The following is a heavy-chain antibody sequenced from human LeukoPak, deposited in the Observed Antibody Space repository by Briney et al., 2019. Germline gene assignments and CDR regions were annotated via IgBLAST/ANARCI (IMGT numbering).Heavy chain of an antibody. D-gene: IGHD3-22*01. CDR3: ARGRRHYYDSSGYYYGYFDY. CDR2: IYSGGST. V-gene: IGHV3-66*01. Sequence: PGGSLRLSCAASGFTVSSNYMSWVRRAPGKGLEWVSVIYSGGSTYYADSVKGRFTISRGNSKNTLYLQMNSLRAEDTAVYYCARGRRHYYDSSGYYYGYFDYWGQGTLVTVSS. CDR1: GFTVSSNY. J-gene: IGHJ4*02.